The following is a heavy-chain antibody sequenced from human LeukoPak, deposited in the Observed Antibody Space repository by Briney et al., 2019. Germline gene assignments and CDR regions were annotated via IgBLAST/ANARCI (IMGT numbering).Heavy chain of an antibody. CDR2: ISSSSSYI. V-gene: IGHV3-21*01. J-gene: IGHJ4*02. CDR3: ASFFLGYCSSTSCYGPDY. D-gene: IGHD2-2*01. Sequence: GGSLRLSCAAFGFTFSSYSMNWVRQAPGKGLEWVSSISSSSSYIYYADSVKGRFTISRDNAKNSLYLQMNSLRAEDTAVYYCASFFLGYCSSTSCYGPDYWGQGTLVTVSS. CDR1: GFTFSSYS.